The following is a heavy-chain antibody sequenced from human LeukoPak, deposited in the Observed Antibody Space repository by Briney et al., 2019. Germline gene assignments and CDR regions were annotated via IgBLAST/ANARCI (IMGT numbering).Heavy chain of an antibody. D-gene: IGHD3-22*01. CDR3: ARSNYYDSSGYYYN. V-gene: IGHV1-2*02. Sequence: ASVKVSCXASGYTFTGYYMHWVRQAPGQGLEWMGWINPNSGGTNYAQKFQGRVTMTRDTSISTAYMELSRLRSDDTAVYYCARSNYYDSSGYYYNWGQGTLVTVSS. CDR2: INPNSGGT. CDR1: GYTFTGYY. J-gene: IGHJ4*02.